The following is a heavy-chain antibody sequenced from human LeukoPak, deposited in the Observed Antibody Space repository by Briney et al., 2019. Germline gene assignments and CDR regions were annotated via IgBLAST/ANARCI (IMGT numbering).Heavy chain of an antibody. CDR3: AKDGGLWVSAHWGDS. J-gene: IGHJ4*02. CDR1: GFTFSSYW. CDR2: ITTSDGNT. D-gene: IGHD7-27*01. Sequence: GGSLRLSCAASGFTFSSYWMSWVRQAPGKGLEWVSTITTSDGNTYYADSVKGRFTVSRDNSKNTLYLQMNSLRAEDTAVYYCAKDGGLWVSAHWGDSWGRGTLVTVSS. V-gene: IGHV3-23*01.